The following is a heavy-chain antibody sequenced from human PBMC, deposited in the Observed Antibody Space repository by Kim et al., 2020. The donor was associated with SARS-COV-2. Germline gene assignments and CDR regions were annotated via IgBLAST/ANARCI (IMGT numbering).Heavy chain of an antibody. CDR3: ARDGDPRGAAAKFDY. V-gene: IGHV3-30*04. Sequence: GGSLRLSCAASGFTFSSYAMHWVRQAPGKGLEWVAVISYDGSNKYYADSVKGRFTISRDNSKNTLYLQMNSLRAEDTAVYYCARDGDPRGAAAKFDYWGQGTLVTVSS. J-gene: IGHJ4*02. CDR2: ISYDGSNK. CDR1: GFTFSSYA. D-gene: IGHD6-13*01.